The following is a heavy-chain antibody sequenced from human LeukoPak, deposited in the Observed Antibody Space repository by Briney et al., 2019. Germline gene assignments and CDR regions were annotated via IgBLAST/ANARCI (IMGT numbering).Heavy chain of an antibody. V-gene: IGHV3-23*01. J-gene: IGHJ4*02. Sequence: PGGSLRLSCAASGFTFNNYAMSWVRQAPGKGLEWVSLISGSGGSTYCADSVKGRFTISRDNSKNTLFLQMNSLRAEDTAVYYCAKDEGATGLDYWGQGTLVTVSS. CDR3: AKDEGATGLDY. CDR1: GFTFNNYA. CDR2: ISGSGGST. D-gene: IGHD1-26*01.